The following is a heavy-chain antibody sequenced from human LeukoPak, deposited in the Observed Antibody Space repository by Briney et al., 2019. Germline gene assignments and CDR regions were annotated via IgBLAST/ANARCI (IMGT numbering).Heavy chain of an antibody. CDR2: VHYSGTT. V-gene: IGHV4-59*01. Sequence: SETLSLTCTVSDGSITNCDWSWVRQPPGKGLEFIGHVHYSGTTIYNPSLRSRVTISIDTSKKHFFLKLKSVTAADTAVYYCATGYGDFRVEGRYFYSWGQGTLVTVSS. CDR1: DGSITNCD. J-gene: IGHJ4*02. CDR3: ATGYGDFRVEGRYFYS. D-gene: IGHD4-17*01.